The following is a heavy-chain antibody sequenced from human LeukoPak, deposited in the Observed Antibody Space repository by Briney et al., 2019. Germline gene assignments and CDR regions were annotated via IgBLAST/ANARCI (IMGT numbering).Heavy chain of an antibody. CDR2: INHSGST. Sequence: ETLSLTCAVYGGSFRGYYWDWIRQPPGKGLEGIGEINHSGSTNYNSSLKSRVTISVATSKNQFSLKLSSVTAADTAVYYCARDRYYYDSSGYKYMDVWGKGTTVTVSS. D-gene: IGHD3-22*01. CDR1: GGSFRGYY. CDR3: ARDRYYYDSSGYKYMDV. J-gene: IGHJ6*03. V-gene: IGHV4-34*01.